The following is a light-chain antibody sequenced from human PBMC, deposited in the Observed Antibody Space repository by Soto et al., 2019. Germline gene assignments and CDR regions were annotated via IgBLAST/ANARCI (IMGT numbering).Light chain of an antibody. Sequence: QSVLTQPPSVSGAPGQRVTISCTGSSSNIGAGYDVHWYQQLPGTAPKLLIYGDNNRPSGVPDRFSGSKSGTSASLAVTGLQAEDEADDYCQSYDSSLSGSVVFGGGTKVTVL. CDR1: SSNIGAGYD. CDR3: QSYDSSLSGSVV. CDR2: GDN. J-gene: IGLJ2*01. V-gene: IGLV1-40*01.